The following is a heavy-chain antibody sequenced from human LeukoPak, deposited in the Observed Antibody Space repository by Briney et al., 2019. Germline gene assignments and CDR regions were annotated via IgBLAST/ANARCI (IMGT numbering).Heavy chain of an antibody. J-gene: IGHJ4*02. V-gene: IGHV3-30-3*01. Sequence: GSPLRLSCAASGCTFSSYAMHWVRQAPGKGLEWVTVISYDGSNKYYADSVKGRFTISRDNSKNTLYLQMNSLRAEDTAVYYCAKDHVLLWFGELSSFDYWGQGTLVTVSS. CDR2: ISYDGSNK. D-gene: IGHD3-10*01. CDR1: GCTFSSYA. CDR3: AKDHVLLWFGELSSFDY.